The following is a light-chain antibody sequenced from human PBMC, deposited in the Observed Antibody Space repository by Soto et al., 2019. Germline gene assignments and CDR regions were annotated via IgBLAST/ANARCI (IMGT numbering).Light chain of an antibody. V-gene: IGKV1-27*01. J-gene: IGKJ3*01. CDR2: AAS. Sequence: DIQMTQSPPSLSASVGDRVTITCRASQGIRNYVAWYQQIPGKAPKLLIYAASTLQSGVPSRFSGSGSGTDLTHTINGLQPEDVATYSCQKYSSVPVFGPGTKVEIK. CDR3: QKYSSVPV. CDR1: QGIRNY.